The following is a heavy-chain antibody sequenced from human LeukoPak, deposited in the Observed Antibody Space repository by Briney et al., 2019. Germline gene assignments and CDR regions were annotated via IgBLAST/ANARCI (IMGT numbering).Heavy chain of an antibody. CDR2: ISVSGETT. V-gene: IGHV3-23*01. CDR3: ARAVGPYDY. Sequence: GGSLRLSCAASGFRFSSHTMSWVRQAPGKGLEWVSTISVSGETTYYADSAKGRFTISRDNSKNTLYLQMNSLRAEDTAVYFCARAVGPYDYWGQGTLVTVSS. CDR1: GFRFSSHT. J-gene: IGHJ4*02. D-gene: IGHD3-10*01.